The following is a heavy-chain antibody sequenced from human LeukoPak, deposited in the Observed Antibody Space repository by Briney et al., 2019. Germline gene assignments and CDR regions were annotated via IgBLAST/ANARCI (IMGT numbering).Heavy chain of an antibody. D-gene: IGHD3-10*01. CDR1: GFTFSSYW. CDR3: ARILWFGELLYSIDY. V-gene: IGHV3-7*01. CDR2: IKQDGSDK. Sequence: GGSLRLSCAASGFTFSSYWMSWVRQAPGKGLEWVANIKQDGSDKYYVDSVKGRFTISRDNAKNSLYLQMNSLRAEDTAVYYCARILWFGELLYSIDYWGQGTLVTVSS. J-gene: IGHJ4*02.